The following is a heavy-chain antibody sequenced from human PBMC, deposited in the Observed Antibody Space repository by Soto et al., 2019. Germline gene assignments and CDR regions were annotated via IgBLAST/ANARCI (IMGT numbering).Heavy chain of an antibody. CDR1: GFTFSSFG. V-gene: IGHV3-33*08. CDR3: TREGTFGSGSNEAWFDP. Sequence: QEQLAESGGGVVQPGRSLRLSCTASGFTFSSFGMNWVRQAPGKGLEWVALIWYDGSKEYYADSVKGRFTISRDDSKNXXYLRMDSLRAEDTAVYYCTREGTFGSGSNEAWFDPWGQGTLVTVSS. D-gene: IGHD6-25*01. J-gene: IGHJ5*02. CDR2: IWYDGSKE.